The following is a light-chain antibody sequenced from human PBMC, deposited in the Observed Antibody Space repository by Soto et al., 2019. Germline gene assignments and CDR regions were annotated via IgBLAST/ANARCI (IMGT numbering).Light chain of an antibody. J-gene: IGLJ2*01. CDR2: QVT. V-gene: IGLV2-14*01. Sequence: QSALTQPASVSGSPGQSITISCTGTSSDVGNYNYVSWYQETPGKAPRLIIYQVTNRPSGVSNRFSGSKSGNTASLTISGLQGDDEADYYCTSFSTGSSYVIFGGGTKVTVL. CDR1: SSDVGNYNY. CDR3: TSFSTGSSYVI.